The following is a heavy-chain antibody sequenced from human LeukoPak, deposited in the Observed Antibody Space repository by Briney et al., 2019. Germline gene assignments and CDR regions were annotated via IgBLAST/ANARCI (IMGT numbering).Heavy chain of an antibody. J-gene: IGHJ4*02. CDR1: GYTFTAYG. CDR3: SRDDGPFGGVRFDH. D-gene: IGHD3-16*01. CDR2: ISANNGNT. V-gene: IGHV1-18*01. Sequence: GASVKVSFKASGYTFTAYGISWVRQAPGQGLEWMGWISANNGNTNYAQKVQGRVTMTRDTSTSTAYMELRSLRYDGTAVYYCSRDDGPFGGVRFDHWGQGTLVTVSS.